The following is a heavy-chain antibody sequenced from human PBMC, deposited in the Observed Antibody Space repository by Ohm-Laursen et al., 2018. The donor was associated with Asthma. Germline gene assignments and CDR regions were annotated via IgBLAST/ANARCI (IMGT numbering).Heavy chain of an antibody. Sequence: SLRLSCAASGFTFSDYYMSWLRQAPGKGLESIAYISPSGRDIMYADSVKGRFTISRDNARNSLYLQMNSLRADDTAVYYCSRDPRRLPSWGQGTRVTVSS. CDR1: GFTFSDYY. CDR3: SRDPRRLPS. V-gene: IGHV3-11*01. J-gene: IGHJ6*02. D-gene: IGHD4-11*01. CDR2: ISPSGRDI.